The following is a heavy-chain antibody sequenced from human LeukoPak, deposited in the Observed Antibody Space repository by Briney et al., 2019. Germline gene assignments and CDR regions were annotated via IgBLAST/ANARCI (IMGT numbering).Heavy chain of an antibody. CDR3: AREYSYGGSFYYYYYMDV. V-gene: IGHV1-46*01. CDR2: INPTGTDT. J-gene: IGHJ6*03. Sequence: ASVKLSCKASGYTFSTYYMYWVRQSPGQGLEWMGAINPTGTDTIYAQTFQGRVTMTRDLSTSTVYMELSRLRSDDTAVYYCAREYSYGGSFYYYYYMDVWGKGTTVTVSS. CDR1: GYTFSTYY. D-gene: IGHD5-18*01.